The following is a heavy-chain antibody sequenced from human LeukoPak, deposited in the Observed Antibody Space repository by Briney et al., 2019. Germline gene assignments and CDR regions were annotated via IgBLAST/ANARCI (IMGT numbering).Heavy chain of an antibody. CDR3: ARGSPTVNDY. V-gene: IGHV1-69*04. J-gene: IGHJ4*02. CDR2: IIPILGIA. D-gene: IGHD4-17*01. Sequence: GASVKVSCKASGGTFSSYAISWVRQAPGQGLEWMGRIIPILGIANYAQKFQGRVTITADKSTSTAYMELSSLGSEDTAVYYCARGSPTVNDYWGQGTLVTVSS. CDR1: GGTFSSYA.